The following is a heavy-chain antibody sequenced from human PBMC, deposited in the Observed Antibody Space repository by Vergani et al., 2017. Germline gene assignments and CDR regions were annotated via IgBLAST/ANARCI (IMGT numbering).Heavy chain of an antibody. V-gene: IGHV1-69*13. CDR2: IIPIFGTA. J-gene: IGHJ4*02. Sequence: QVQLVQSGAEVKKPGSSVKVSCKASGGTFSSSAISWVRQAPGQGLEWMGRIIPIFGTANYAQKFQGRVTITADESTSTAYMELSSLRSEDTAVYYCARDQFNYYDSSGYRYFDYWGQGTLVTVSS. D-gene: IGHD3-22*01. CDR3: ARDQFNYYDSSGYRYFDY. CDR1: GGTFSSSA.